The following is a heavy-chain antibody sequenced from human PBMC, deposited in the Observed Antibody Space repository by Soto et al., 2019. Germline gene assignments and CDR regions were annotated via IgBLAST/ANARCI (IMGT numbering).Heavy chain of an antibody. CDR3: ARGGHVAVAGDGPYYYGMDV. CDR1: GGSFSGYY. CDR2: INHSGST. Sequence: QVQLQQWGAGLLKPSETLSLTCAVYGGSFSGYYWSWIRQPPGKGLEWIGEINHSGSTNYNPSLKSRVTISVDTSKNQFSLKLSSVTAADTAVYYWARGGHVAVAGDGPYYYGMDVWGQGTTVTVSS. V-gene: IGHV4-34*01. J-gene: IGHJ6*02. D-gene: IGHD6-19*01.